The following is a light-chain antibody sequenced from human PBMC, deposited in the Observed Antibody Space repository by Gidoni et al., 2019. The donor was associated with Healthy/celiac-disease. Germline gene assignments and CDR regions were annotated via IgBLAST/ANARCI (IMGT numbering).Light chain of an antibody. CDR3: QQSYSTLGIT. V-gene: IGKV1-39*01. CDR2: AAA. CDR1: QSISSY. Sequence: IQITQSPSSLSASVGDRVTITCRATQSISSYLNWYQQKPGKAPKLLIYAAASLQSGGPSRFSGSGSGTDFTLTISSVQPEDLATDYCQQSYSTLGITFGGXTKVEIK. J-gene: IGKJ4*01.